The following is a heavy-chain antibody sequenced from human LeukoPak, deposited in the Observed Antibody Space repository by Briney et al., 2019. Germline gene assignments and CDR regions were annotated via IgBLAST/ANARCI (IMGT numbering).Heavy chain of an antibody. D-gene: IGHD6-13*01. CDR1: GYTFTSYG. J-gene: IGHJ4*02. V-gene: IGHV1-18*01. CDR3: ARRGIAAAGTPGGYFDY. CDR2: LSAYNGNT. Sequence: GASVKVSCKASGYTFTSYGISWVRQAPGQGLEWMGWLSAYNGNTNYAQKLQGRVTMTTDTSTSTAYMELRSLRSDDTAVYYCARRGIAAAGTPGGYFDYWGQGTLVTVSS.